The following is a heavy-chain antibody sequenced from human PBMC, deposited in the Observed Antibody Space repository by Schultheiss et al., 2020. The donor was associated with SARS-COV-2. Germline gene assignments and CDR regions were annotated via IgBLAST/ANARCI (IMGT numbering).Heavy chain of an antibody. V-gene: IGHV3-23*01. J-gene: IGHJ4*02. CDR3: ARPARVGPVAGTPHLYY. CDR1: GFTFDDYA. CDR2: ISGSGGST. Sequence: GGSLRLSCAASGFTFDDYAMHWVRQAPGKGLEWVSAISGSGGSTYYADSVKGRFTISRDNSKNTLYLQMNSLRAEDTAVYYCARPARVGPVAGTPHLYYWGQGTLVTVSS. D-gene: IGHD6-19*01.